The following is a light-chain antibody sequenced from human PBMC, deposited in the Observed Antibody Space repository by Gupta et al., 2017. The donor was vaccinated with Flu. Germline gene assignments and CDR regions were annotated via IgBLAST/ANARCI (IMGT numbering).Light chain of an antibody. Sequence: VLTQSPATLSLSPGERATLACRASERVGRNYLAWYQQRRVQAPRLLIFAASQRASGVPVRFNGSGSGTDFTLTMSRLEPEDFAVYYCQRDYKSPYRFGQGTYLDIK. CDR3: QRDYKSPYR. CDR1: ERVGRNY. V-gene: IGKV3-20*01. CDR2: AAS. J-gene: IGKJ2*03.